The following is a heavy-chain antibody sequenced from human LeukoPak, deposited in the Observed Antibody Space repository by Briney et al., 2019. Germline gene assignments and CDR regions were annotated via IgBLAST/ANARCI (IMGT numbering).Heavy chain of an antibody. J-gene: IGHJ3*02. CDR2: IIPIFGTA. Sequence: SVKVSCKASGGTFSSYAISWVRQAPGQGLEWMGRIIPIFGTANYAQKFQGRVTITTDESTSTAYMELSSLGSEDTAVYYCAXAHYYDSSGXXXDAXXXWGQGTMVTXSS. D-gene: IGHD3-22*01. CDR1: GGTFSSYA. CDR3: AXAHYYDSSGXXXDAXXX. V-gene: IGHV1-69*05.